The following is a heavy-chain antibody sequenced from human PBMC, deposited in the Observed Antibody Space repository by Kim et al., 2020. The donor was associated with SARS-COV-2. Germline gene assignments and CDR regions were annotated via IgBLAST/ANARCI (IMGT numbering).Heavy chain of an antibody. D-gene: IGHD1-26*01. CDR3: VRGIGDS. CDR2: GTMT. V-gene: IGHV3-74*01. J-gene: IGHJ4*02. Sequence: GTMTTYAESVKGRFTISRDNANNRLYLQMNSLRAEDTAVYYCVRGIGDSWGQGALVTVSS.